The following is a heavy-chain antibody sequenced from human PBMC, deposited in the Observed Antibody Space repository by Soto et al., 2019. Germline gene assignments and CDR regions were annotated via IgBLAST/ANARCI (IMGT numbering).Heavy chain of an antibody. Sequence: ASVKVSCKASGYTFTTYGISWVRQAPGQGLEWMGWISAYNGNTNYAQKLQGRVTVTIDTSTSTAYMELSSLRSEDTAVYYCAREGGYSSSWPYYFDYWGQGTLVTVSS. J-gene: IGHJ4*02. CDR1: GYTFTTYG. CDR2: ISAYNGNT. V-gene: IGHV1-18*01. CDR3: AREGGYSSSWPYYFDY. D-gene: IGHD6-13*01.